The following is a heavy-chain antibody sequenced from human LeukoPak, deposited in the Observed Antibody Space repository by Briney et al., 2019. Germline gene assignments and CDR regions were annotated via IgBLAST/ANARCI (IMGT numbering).Heavy chain of an antibody. V-gene: IGHV3-53*01. D-gene: IGHD3-9*01. CDR2: IYSGGSI. Sequence: GGSLRLSCAVSGFTVSSNYMTWVRQAPGKGLEWVSVIYSGGSIYYADSVKGRFAISRDISKNTVDLQLNSLRAEDTAVYYCAKQGLVTYNWFDPWGQGTLVTVSS. CDR3: AKQGLVTYNWFDP. CDR1: GFTVSSNY. J-gene: IGHJ5*02.